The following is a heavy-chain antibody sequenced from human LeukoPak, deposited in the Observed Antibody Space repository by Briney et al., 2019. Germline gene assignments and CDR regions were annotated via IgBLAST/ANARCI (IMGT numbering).Heavy chain of an antibody. D-gene: IGHD6-19*01. CDR1: GGSISPYY. J-gene: IGHJ4*02. Sequence: SETLSLTCTVSGGSISPYYWSWIRQPPGKGLEWIGYIHYSGSTSYNPSLKSRVTISVDTSMNQFSLKLSSVTAADTAAYYCARGSGWFFYWGQGTLVTVSS. CDR3: ARGSGWFFY. V-gene: IGHV4-59*12. CDR2: IHYSGST.